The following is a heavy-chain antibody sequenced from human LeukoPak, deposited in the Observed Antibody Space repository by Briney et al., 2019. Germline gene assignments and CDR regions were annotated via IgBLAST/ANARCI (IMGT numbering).Heavy chain of an antibody. CDR2: IKQDGSEK. J-gene: IGHJ2*01. Sequence: ETLSLTCTVSGGSISSGDYYWSWIRQPPGKGLEWVANIKQDGSEKYYVDSVKGRFTLSRDSAKNSLYLQMNSLRAEDTAVYYCARAEWSNWYFDLWGPGTLVTVSS. D-gene: IGHD3-3*01. V-gene: IGHV3-7*03. CDR1: GGSISSGDYY. CDR3: ARAEWSNWYFDL.